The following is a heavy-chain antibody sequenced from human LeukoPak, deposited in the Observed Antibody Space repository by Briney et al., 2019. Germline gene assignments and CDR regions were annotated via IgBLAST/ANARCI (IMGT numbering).Heavy chain of an antibody. Sequence: SETLSLTCAVYGGSFSGYYWSWIRQPPGKGLEWIGYIYYSGSTNYNPSLKSRVTISVDTSRNQFSLKLSSVTAADTAVYYCARHYGDYPLYFDYWGQGTLVTVSS. V-gene: IGHV4-59*08. J-gene: IGHJ4*02. CDR1: GGSFSGYY. CDR2: IYYSGST. D-gene: IGHD4-17*01. CDR3: ARHYGDYPLYFDY.